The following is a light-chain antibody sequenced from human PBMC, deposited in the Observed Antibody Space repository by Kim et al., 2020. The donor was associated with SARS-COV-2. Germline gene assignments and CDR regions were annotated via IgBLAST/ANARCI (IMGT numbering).Light chain of an antibody. CDR3: QAWDSSTAV. J-gene: IGLJ3*02. V-gene: IGLV3-1*01. Sequence: SVSPGQTARITCSGSTLGDKYAYWYQKKPGKSPVLVIYQHTKRPSGISQRFSGSSSGNTATLTISRAQTMDEADYYCQAWDSSTAVFGGGTQLTVL. CDR2: QHT. CDR1: TLGDKY.